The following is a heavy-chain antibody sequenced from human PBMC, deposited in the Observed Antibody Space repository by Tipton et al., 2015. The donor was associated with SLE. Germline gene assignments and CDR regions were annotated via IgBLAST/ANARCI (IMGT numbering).Heavy chain of an antibody. Sequence: TLSLTCAVYGGSFSGYYWSWIRQPPGKGLEWIGEINHSGSTNYNPSLKGRVTISLDTSKNQFSLKLSSVTAADTAVYYCARRSSSWAFVYWGQGTLVTVSS. CDR2: INHSGST. CDR1: GGSFSGYY. V-gene: IGHV4-34*01. J-gene: IGHJ4*02. CDR3: ARRSSSWAFVY. D-gene: IGHD6-13*01.